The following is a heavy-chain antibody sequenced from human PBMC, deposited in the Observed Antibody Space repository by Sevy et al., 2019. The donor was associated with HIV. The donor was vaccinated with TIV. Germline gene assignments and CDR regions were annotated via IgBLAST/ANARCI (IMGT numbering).Heavy chain of an antibody. D-gene: IGHD5-12*01. J-gene: IGHJ5*02. V-gene: IGHV4-59*08. CDR2: IFHTGTT. CDR1: GGSMSFYY. CDR3: ARLRDGYNT. Sequence: SETLSLTCSVSGGSMSFYYWSWIRQPPGKGLEWIGHIFHTGTTNYNPSLNSRVTISLDTSKSQFSLMLTSVTAADTAVYYCARLRDGYNTWGQGTLVTVSS.